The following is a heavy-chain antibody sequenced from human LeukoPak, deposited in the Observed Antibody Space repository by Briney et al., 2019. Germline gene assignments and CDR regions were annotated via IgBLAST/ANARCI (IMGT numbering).Heavy chain of an antibody. CDR2: ISSSSSTI. CDR1: GFTFSSYS. D-gene: IGHD3-22*01. CDR3: AKDQMSGYYDSSGYYN. V-gene: IGHV3-48*01. Sequence: GGSLRLSCAASGFTFSSYSMNWVRQAPGRGLEWVSYISSSSSTIYYADSVKGRFTISRDNVKNSLYLQMNSLRAEDTAVCYCAKDQMSGYYDSSGYYNWGQGTLVTVSS. J-gene: IGHJ4*02.